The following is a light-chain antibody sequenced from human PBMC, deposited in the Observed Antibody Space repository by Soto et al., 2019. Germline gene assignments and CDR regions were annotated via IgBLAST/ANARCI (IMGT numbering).Light chain of an antibody. Sequence: EILLTQSTCTLSWSPGERATLSWGATQSVGTKLVWYQQKPGQAPRLLIFDASNRAAGIPARFSGSGSGADFSLTISSLETEDFAVYYCQQRAGWPTTFGQGTRLEIK. J-gene: IGKJ5*01. CDR1: QSVGTK. CDR3: QQRAGWPTT. CDR2: DAS. V-gene: IGKV3-11*01.